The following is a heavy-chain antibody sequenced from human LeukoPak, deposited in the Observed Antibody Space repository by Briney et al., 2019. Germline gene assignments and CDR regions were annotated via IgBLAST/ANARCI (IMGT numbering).Heavy chain of an antibody. CDR3: ARGGARYGDYGISHGAFDI. CDR2: ISYDGSNK. D-gene: IGHD4-17*01. V-gene: IGHV3-30*04. Sequence: AGGSLRLSCAASGFTFSSYAMHWVRQAPGKGLEWVAVISYDGSNKYYADSVKGRFTISRDNSKNTLYLQMNSLRAEDTAVYYCARGGARYGDYGISHGAFDIWGQGTMVTVSS. J-gene: IGHJ3*02. CDR1: GFTFSSYA.